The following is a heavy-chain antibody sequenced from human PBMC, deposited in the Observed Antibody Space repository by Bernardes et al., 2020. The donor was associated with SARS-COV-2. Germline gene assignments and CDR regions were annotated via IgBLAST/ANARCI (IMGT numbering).Heavy chain of an antibody. D-gene: IGHD5-12*01. Sequence: GGSLRLSCTASGFTFSDHYMDWVRQAPGKGLEWVGRIRNKDNSYTTEYAASVKGRFTISRDDSKNSLFLQMNSLKTEDTAVYYCARVRGLHFDYWGQGTLVTVSS. J-gene: IGHJ4*02. CDR1: GFTFSDHY. CDR2: IRNKDNSYTT. CDR3: ARVRGLHFDY. V-gene: IGHV3-72*01.